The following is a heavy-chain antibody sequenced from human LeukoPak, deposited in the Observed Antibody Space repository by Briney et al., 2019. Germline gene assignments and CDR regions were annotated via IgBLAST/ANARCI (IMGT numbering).Heavy chain of an antibody. V-gene: IGHV3-30*03. Sequence: PGGSLRLSCAASGFIFSSYGMHWVRRAPGKGLEWVAVISYDGGNISYTDSVKGRFTISRDNSKNTLYLQMNSLRAEDTAVYYCASNPPGIAAAEGWFDPWGQGTLVTVSS. CDR1: GFIFSSYG. CDR3: ASNPPGIAAAEGWFDP. CDR2: ISYDGGNI. D-gene: IGHD6-13*01. J-gene: IGHJ5*02.